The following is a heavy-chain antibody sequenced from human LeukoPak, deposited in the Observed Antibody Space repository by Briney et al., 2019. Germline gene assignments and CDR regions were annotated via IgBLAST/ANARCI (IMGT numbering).Heavy chain of an antibody. D-gene: IGHD6-13*01. CDR1: GFTFSSYA. CDR3: AKEAAAALESYYYYMDV. CDR2: ISGSGGST. V-gene: IGHV3-23*01. Sequence: GGSLRLSCAASGFTFSSYAMSWVRQAPGKGLEWVSAISGSGGSTYYADSVKGRFTISRDNSKNTLYLQMNSPRAEDTAVYYCAKEAAAALESYYYYMDVWGKGTTVTVSS. J-gene: IGHJ6*03.